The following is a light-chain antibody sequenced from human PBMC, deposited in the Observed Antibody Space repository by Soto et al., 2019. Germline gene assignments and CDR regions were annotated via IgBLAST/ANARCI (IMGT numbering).Light chain of an antibody. Sequence: SVLTQPASVSGSPGQSITISCTGTSSDVGGYNYVSWYQQHPGKAPKLMIYDVSNRPSGVSNRFSGSKSGNTASLTISGLQAEDEADYYCSSYTSSSTLFGGWTKLTVL. CDR3: SSYTSSSTL. J-gene: IGLJ2*01. CDR2: DVS. V-gene: IGLV2-14*01. CDR1: SSDVGGYNY.